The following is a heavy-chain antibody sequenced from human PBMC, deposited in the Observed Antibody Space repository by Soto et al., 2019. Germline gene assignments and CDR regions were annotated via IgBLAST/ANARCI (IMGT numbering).Heavy chain of an antibody. Sequence: GGSLRLSCAASGFTFSSYAMSWVRQAPGKGLEWVSAISGSGGSTYYADSVKGRFTISRDNSKNTLYLQMNSLRAEDTAVYYCANDLVLLWFGELFFDPWGQGTLVTVSS. V-gene: IGHV3-23*01. J-gene: IGHJ5*02. CDR2: ISGSGGST. CDR3: ANDLVLLWFGELFFDP. CDR1: GFTFSSYA. D-gene: IGHD3-10*01.